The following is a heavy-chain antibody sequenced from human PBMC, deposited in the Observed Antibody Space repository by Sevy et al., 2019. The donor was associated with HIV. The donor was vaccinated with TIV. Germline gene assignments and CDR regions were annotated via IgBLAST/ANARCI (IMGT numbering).Heavy chain of an antibody. CDR2: ISAYNGNT. Sequence: ASVKVSCKASGYTFTSYGISWVRQAPGQGLEWMGWISAYNGNTNYAQKLQGRVTMTTDTSTSTAYMGLRSLRSDDTAVYYCAGDLGIVVVPANFDYWGQGTLVTVSS. CDR1: GYTFTSYG. CDR3: AGDLGIVVVPANFDY. D-gene: IGHD2-2*03. V-gene: IGHV1-18*01. J-gene: IGHJ4*02.